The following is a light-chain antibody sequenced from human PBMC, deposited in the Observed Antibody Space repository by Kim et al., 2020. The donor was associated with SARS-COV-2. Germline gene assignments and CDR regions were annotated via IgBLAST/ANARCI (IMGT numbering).Light chain of an antibody. CDR3: SSDTSSSTYV. CDR1: SSDVGGYNY. J-gene: IGLJ1*01. CDR2: DVS. Sequence: QSALTQPTSVSGSPGQSTTISCTGTSSDVGGYNYVSWYQQHPGKAPKLMIYDVSKRPSGVSNRFSGSKSGNTASLTISGLQAEDEADYYCSSDTSSSTYVFGTGTKVTVL. V-gene: IGLV2-14*01.